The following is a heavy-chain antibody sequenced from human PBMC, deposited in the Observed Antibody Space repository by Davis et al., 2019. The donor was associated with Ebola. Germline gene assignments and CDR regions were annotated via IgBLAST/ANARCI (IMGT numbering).Heavy chain of an antibody. V-gene: IGHV1-18*04. J-gene: IGHJ3*02. CDR1: GYTFTSYG. CDR3: ARAGAIFGVVIDDAFDI. CDR2: ISAYNGNT. D-gene: IGHD3-3*01. Sequence: ASVKVSCKASGYTFTSYGISWVRQAPGQGLEWMGWISAYNGNTNYAQKLQGRVTMTTDTSTSTAYMELRSLRSDDTAVYYCARAGAIFGVVIDDAFDIWGQGTMVTVSS.